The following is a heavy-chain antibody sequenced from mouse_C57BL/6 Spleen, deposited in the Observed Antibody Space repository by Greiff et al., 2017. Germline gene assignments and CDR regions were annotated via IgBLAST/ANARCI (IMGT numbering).Heavy chain of an antibody. CDR2: ISSGGSYT. CDR3: ARHGDYGNFYFDY. D-gene: IGHD2-1*01. Sequence: EVHLVESGGDLVKPGGSLKLSCAASGFTFSSYGMSWVRQTPDKRLEWVATISSGGSYTYYPDSVKGRFTISRVNAKNTLYLQMSSLKSEDTAMYYCARHGDYGNFYFDYWGQGTTLTVSS. CDR1: GFTFSSYG. V-gene: IGHV5-6*01. J-gene: IGHJ2*01.